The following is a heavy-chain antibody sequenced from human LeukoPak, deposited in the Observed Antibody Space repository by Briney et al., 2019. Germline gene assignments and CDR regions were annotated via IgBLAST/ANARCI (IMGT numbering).Heavy chain of an antibody. J-gene: IGHJ6*02. CDR1: GFTFDDYG. V-gene: IGHV3-20*04. Sequence: PGGSLRLSCAASGFTFDDYGMSWVRLAPGKGLEWVSGINWSGGRTGYADSVKGRLTISRDNAKNSLFLQMNSLRGEDTAFYYCARDGGLYGMDVWGQGTTVTVS. CDR2: INWSGGRT. D-gene: IGHD3-16*01. CDR3: ARDGGLYGMDV.